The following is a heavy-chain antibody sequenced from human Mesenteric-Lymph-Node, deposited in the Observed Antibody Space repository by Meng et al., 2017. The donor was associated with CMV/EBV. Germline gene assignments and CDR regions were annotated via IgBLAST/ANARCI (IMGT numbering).Heavy chain of an antibody. CDR1: GFTFSSYE. V-gene: IGHV3-48*03. D-gene: IGHD6-19*01. J-gene: IGHJ4*02. CDR3: AKTPLHRIAVAGLRRELLGLPFDY. CDR2: ISSSGSTI. Sequence: GESLKISCAASGFTFSSYEMNWVRQAPGKGLEWVSYISSSGSTIYYADSVKGRFTISRDNSKNTLYLQMNSLRAEDTAVYYCAKTPLHRIAVAGLRRELLGLPFDYWGQGTLVTVSS.